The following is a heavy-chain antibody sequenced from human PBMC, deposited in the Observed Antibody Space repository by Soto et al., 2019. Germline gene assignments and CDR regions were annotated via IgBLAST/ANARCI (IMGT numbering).Heavy chain of an antibody. D-gene: IGHD2-2*01. J-gene: IGHJ6*03. CDR2: IRSKANSYAT. Sequence: GGSLRLSCAASGFTFSGSAMHWVRQASGKGLEWVGRIRSKANSYATAYAASVKGRFTISRDDSKNTAYLQMNSLKTEDTAVYYCTRPAGVPAAIGAYYYMDVWGKGTTVTVSS. CDR1: GFTFSGSA. CDR3: TRPAGVPAAIGAYYYMDV. V-gene: IGHV3-73*01.